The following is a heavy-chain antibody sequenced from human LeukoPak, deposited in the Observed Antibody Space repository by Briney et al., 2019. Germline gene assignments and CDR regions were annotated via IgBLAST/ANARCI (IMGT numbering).Heavy chain of an antibody. Sequence: ASVKVSCKASGYTFTGYYMHWVRQAPGQGLEWMGWINPNSGGTNYAQKFQGRVTMTRDTSISTAYMELSRLRSDDTAVYYCARVIREGGDILTGPPPTYAFDIWGQGTMVTVSS. J-gene: IGHJ3*02. CDR1: GYTFTGYY. D-gene: IGHD3-9*01. V-gene: IGHV1-2*02. CDR3: ARVIREGGDILTGPPPTYAFDI. CDR2: INPNSGGT.